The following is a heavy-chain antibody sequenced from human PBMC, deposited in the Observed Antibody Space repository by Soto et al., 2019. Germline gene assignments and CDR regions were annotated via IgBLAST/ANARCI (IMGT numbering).Heavy chain of an antibody. CDR2: IHHSGTT. V-gene: IGHV4-4*02. D-gene: IGHD2-2*01. Sequence: SETLSLTCAVSGDSISSSNWWHWVRQPPGKGLEWIGEIHHSGTTNYNPSLKSRVAISVDRSKNQFSLKLNSVTAADTAVYYCARVRQYCSATSCYLDPWGQGALVTVSS. CDR3: ARVRQYCSATSCYLDP. J-gene: IGHJ5*02. CDR1: GDSISSSNW.